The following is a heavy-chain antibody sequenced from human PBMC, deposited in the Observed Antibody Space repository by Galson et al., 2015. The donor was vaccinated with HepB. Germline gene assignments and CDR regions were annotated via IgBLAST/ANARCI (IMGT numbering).Heavy chain of an antibody. CDR3: GQRDYVALGY. CDR2: ITATSSNI. CDR1: GIDFAGYL. V-gene: IGHV3-23*01. J-gene: IGHJ4*02. D-gene: IGHD3-10*02. Sequence: SLRLSCAASGIDFAGYLMAWVRHAPGKGLGWVSTITATSSNIYYADSVKGRFTVSRHNSKKEMYLQMDNLRVEDSAIYYCGQRDYVALGYWGPGTWVTVSS.